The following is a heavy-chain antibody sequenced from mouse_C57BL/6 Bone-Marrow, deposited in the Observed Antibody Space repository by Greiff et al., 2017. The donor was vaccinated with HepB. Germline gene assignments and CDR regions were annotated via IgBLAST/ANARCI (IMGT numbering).Heavy chain of an antibody. CDR3: ARDRFDYYFDY. D-gene: IGHD2-14*01. CDR2: INTGGTYT. Sequence: DVMLVESGGDLVKSGGSLKLSCAASGFTFSTSGMSWVRQTPDKRLEWVATINTGGTYTYYPDSVKGRFTISRDTAKNTLFLQMSSLKSEDTAIYYCARDRFDYYFDYWGQGTTLTGSS. CDR1: GFTFSTSG. V-gene: IGHV5-6*02. J-gene: IGHJ2*01.